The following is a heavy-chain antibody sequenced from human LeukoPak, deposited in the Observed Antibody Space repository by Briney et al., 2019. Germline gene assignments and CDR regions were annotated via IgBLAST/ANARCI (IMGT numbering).Heavy chain of an antibody. CDR3: AREIRLLWFGTHQYYFDY. J-gene: IGHJ4*02. CDR2: IYTSGST. CDR1: GGSISSYY. D-gene: IGHD3-10*01. Sequence: SETLSLTCTVSGGSISSYYWSWIRQPAGKGLEWIGRIYTSGSTNYNPSLKSRVTMSVDMSKNQFSLKLSSVTAADTAVYYCAREIRLLWFGTHQYYFDYWGQGTLVTVSS. V-gene: IGHV4-4*07.